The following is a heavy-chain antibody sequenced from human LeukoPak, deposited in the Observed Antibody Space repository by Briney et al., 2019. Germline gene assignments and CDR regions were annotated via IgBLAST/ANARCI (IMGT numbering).Heavy chain of an antibody. V-gene: IGHV3-74*01. CDR3: ARGYSSGRYYYYYYMDV. J-gene: IGHJ6*03. CDR1: GFTFSSYW. Sequence: GGSLRLSCAASGFTFSSYWMHWVRQAPGKGLVWVSRINSDGSSTSYADSVKGRFTISRDNAKNTLYLQMNSLRAEDTAVYYCARGYSSGRYYYYYYMDVWGKGTTVTVSS. D-gene: IGHD6-19*01. CDR2: INSDGSST.